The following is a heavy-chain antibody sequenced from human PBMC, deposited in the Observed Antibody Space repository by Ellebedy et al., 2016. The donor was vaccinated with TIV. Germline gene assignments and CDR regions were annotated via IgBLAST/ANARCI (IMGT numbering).Heavy chain of an antibody. D-gene: IGHD6-19*01. Sequence: SETLSLTCTVSGGSITSYYWSWIRQPPGKGLEWIGYVFYSGSTHYNPSLKGRVTISVDMSRNQFSLKLSSVTAADTAVYYCARTKAVAGTFCFDFWGQGTLVPVSS. CDR2: VFYSGST. V-gene: IGHV4-59*12. J-gene: IGHJ4*02. CDR1: GGSITSYY. CDR3: ARTKAVAGTFCFDF.